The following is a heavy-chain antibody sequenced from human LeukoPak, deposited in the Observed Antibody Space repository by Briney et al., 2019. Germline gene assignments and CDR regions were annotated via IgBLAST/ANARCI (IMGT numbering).Heavy chain of an antibody. CDR1: GGTFSSYA. V-gene: IGHV1-69*04. D-gene: IGHD1-26*01. Sequence: SVKVSCKASGGTFSSYAISWVRQAPGQGLEWMGRIVPILGIANYAQKFQGRVTITADKSTSTAYMELSSLRSEDTAVYYCARVSGGSYSDDYWGQGALVTVSS. CDR3: ARVSGGSYSDDY. CDR2: IVPILGIA. J-gene: IGHJ4*02.